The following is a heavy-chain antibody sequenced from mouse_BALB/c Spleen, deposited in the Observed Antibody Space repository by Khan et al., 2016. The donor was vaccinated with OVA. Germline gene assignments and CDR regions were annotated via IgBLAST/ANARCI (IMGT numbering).Heavy chain of an antibody. CDR3: AKDPPYYAMDY. CDR1: GFSLTDYA. J-gene: IGHJ4*01. V-gene: IGHV2-6-5*01. CDR2: LWAGGSR. Sequence: VQLQESGPGLVAPSQSLSITCTVSGFSLTDYAVSWIRQPPGKGLEWLGVLWAGGSRYYNSALKSRLSISKDNSRSQVFLNMNSLQTDDTAMYYCAKDPPYYAMDYWGQGTSVTVSS.